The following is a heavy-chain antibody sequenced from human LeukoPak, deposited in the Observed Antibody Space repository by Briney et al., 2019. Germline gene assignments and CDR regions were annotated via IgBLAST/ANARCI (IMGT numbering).Heavy chain of an antibody. Sequence: GDLRLSCVGSGFTFRSHAMSWVRQAPEKGLEFVSGIYENGGTTYYADSVKGRFSISRDNSKNTLYLQMNSLRAEDTAVYYCARDLEDGYNYGGFDYWGQGTLVTVSS. V-gene: IGHV3-23*01. CDR3: ARDLEDGYNYGGFDY. CDR1: GFTFRSHA. D-gene: IGHD5-24*01. CDR2: IYENGGTT. J-gene: IGHJ4*02.